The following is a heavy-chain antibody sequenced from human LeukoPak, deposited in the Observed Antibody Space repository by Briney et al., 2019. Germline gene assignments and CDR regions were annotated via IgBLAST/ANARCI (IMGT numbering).Heavy chain of an antibody. CDR1: GGSFSGYY. Sequence: SETLSLSCAVYGGSFSGYYWSWIRQPPGKGLEWIGEINHSGSTNYNPSLKSRVTISVDTSKKQFSLKLSSVTAADTAVYYCARGIKVGAAAGSWFDRWGQGTLVTVS. CDR3: ARGIKVGAAAGSWFDR. D-gene: IGHD6-13*01. CDR2: INHSGST. V-gene: IGHV4-34*01. J-gene: IGHJ5*02.